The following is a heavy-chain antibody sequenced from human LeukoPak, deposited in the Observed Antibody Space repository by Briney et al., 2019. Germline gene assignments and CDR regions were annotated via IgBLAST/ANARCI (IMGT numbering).Heavy chain of an antibody. CDR2: ISSSGSTI. CDR3: ARMQQWLPDY. V-gene: IGHV3-48*03. CDR1: GFTFSSYE. Sequence: PGGSLRLSCGASGFTFSSYEMNWVRQAPGKGLEWVSYISSSGSTIYYADSVKGRFTISRDNAKNSLYLQMNSLRAEDTAVYYCARMQQWLPDYWGQGTLVTVSP. D-gene: IGHD6-19*01. J-gene: IGHJ4*02.